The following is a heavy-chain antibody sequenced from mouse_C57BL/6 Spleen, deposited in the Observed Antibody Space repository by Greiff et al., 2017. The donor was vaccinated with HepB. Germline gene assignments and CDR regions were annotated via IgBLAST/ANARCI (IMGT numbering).Heavy chain of an antibody. CDR3: ARRATDAMDY. J-gene: IGHJ4*01. V-gene: IGHV1-63*01. CDR2: IYPGGGYT. CDR1: GYTFTNYW. Sequence: QVQLQQSGAELVRPGTSVKMSCKASGYTFTNYWIGWAKQRPGHGLEWIGDIYPGGGYTNYNEKSKGKATLTADKSSSTAYMQFSSLTSEDSAIYYCARRATDAMDYWGQGTSVTVSS. D-gene: IGHD3-1*01.